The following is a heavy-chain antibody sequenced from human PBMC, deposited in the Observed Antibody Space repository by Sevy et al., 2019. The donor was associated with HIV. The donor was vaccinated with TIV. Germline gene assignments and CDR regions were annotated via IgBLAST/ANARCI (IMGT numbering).Heavy chain of an antibody. V-gene: IGHV3-23*01. J-gene: IGHJ4*02. D-gene: IGHD3-9*01. Sequence: GGSLRLSCVASGFTFSSYAMSWVRQAPGKGLEWVSAISGSGGSTYYADSVKGRFTISRVNSKNTLYLRMNSLRAEDTAVYYCAKVYDILTGYLYYFDYWGQGTLVTVSS. CDR2: ISGSGGST. CDR3: AKVYDILTGYLYYFDY. CDR1: GFTFSSYA.